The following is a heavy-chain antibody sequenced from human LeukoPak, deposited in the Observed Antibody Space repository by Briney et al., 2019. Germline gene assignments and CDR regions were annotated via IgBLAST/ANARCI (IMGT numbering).Heavy chain of an antibody. J-gene: IGHJ4*02. V-gene: IGHV4-4*07. Sequence: SETLSLTCTVSGGSISSYYWSWIRQPAGKGLEWIGRIYTSGSTNYNPSLKSRVTMSVDTSKNQFSLKLSSVAAADTAVYYCAKSPIRSRDYYDSSGYYEDYWGQGTLVTVSS. D-gene: IGHD3-22*01. CDR2: IYTSGST. CDR3: AKSPIRSRDYYDSSGYYEDY. CDR1: GGSISSYY.